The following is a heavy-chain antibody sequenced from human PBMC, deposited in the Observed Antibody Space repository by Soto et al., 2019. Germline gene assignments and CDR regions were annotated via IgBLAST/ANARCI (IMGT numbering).Heavy chain of an antibody. CDR3: ARDTTVTSSDAFDI. J-gene: IGHJ3*02. CDR2: IYSGGST. V-gene: IGHV3-66*01. D-gene: IGHD4-17*01. CDR1: GFTVSSNY. Sequence: EVQLVESGGGLVQPGGSLRLSCAASGFTVSSNYMSWVRQAPGKGPEWVSVIYSGGSTYYADSVKGRFTISRDNSKNTLYLQMNSLRAEDTAVYYCARDTTVTSSDAFDIWGQGTMVTVSS.